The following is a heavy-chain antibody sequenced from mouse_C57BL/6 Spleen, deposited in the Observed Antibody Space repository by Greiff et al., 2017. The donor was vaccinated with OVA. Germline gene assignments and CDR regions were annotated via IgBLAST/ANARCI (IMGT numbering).Heavy chain of an antibody. CDR1: GYTFTDYE. CDR2: IDPETGGT. V-gene: IGHV1-15*01. CDR3: TGVAY. Sequence: QVHVQQSGAELVRPGASVTLSCKASGYTFTDYEMHWVKQTPVHGLEWIGAIDPETGGTAYNQKFKGKAILTADKSSSTAYMELRSLTSEDSAVYYCTGVAYWGQGTLVTVSA. J-gene: IGHJ3*01.